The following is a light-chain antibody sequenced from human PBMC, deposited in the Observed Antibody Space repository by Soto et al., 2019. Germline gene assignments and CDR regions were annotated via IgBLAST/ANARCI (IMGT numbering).Light chain of an antibody. Sequence: DIQMTQSPSSLSPSVGDRVTIACQASQHIYNSLNWYQQKPGKAPKLLIYDASKLETGVPSRFSGSGSGTDFTFTISSLQPEDVATYYCQQYDNLAWTFGQGTKVEIK. V-gene: IGKV1-33*01. CDR2: DAS. J-gene: IGKJ1*01. CDR1: QHIYNS. CDR3: QQYDNLAWT.